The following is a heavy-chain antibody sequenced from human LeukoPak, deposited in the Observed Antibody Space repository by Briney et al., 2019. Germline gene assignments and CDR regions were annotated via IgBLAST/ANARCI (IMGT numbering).Heavy chain of an antibody. J-gene: IGHJ5*02. Sequence: SETLSLTCTVSGGSISSTSYYWGWIRQPPGKGLEWIGSVYYSGNTYYNPSLKSRVTISVDTSKNQFSLKLSSVTAADTAVYYCARGDSSSWLYNWFDPWGQGTLVTVSS. D-gene: IGHD6-13*01. V-gene: IGHV4-39*07. CDR2: VYYSGNT. CDR3: ARGDSSSWLYNWFDP. CDR1: GGSISSTSYY.